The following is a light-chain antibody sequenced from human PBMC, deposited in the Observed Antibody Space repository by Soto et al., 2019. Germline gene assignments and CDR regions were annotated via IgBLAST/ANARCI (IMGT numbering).Light chain of an antibody. V-gene: IGLV1-51*01. CDR3: GAWDSSLSAVV. CDR2: DNN. Sequence: QAVVTQPPSVSAAPRQKVTISCSGSSSNIGNNYVSWYRQLPGTAPKLLIYDNNKRPSGIPDRFSGSRSGTSATLGITGLQTGDEGDYYCGAWDSSLSAVVFGGGTKLTVL. J-gene: IGLJ2*01. CDR1: SSNIGNNY.